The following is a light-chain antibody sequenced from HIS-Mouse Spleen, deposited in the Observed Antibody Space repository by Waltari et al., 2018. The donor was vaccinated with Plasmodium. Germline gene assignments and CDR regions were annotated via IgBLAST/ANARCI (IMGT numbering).Light chain of an antibody. CDR2: DVS. CDR3: SSYTSSSTYV. CDR1: SSAVGGSTY. J-gene: IGLJ1*01. Sequence: QSALTQPASVSGSPGQSITIPCTGTSSAVGGSTYVSWYQQHPGKAPKLMIYDVSNRPSGVSNRFSGSKSGNTASLTISGLQAEDEADYYCSSYTSSSTYVFGTGTKVTVL. V-gene: IGLV2-14*03.